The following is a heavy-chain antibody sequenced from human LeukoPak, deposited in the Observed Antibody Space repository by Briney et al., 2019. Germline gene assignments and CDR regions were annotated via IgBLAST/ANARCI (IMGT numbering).Heavy chain of an antibody. J-gene: IGHJ6*04. V-gene: IGHV1-69*06. CDR1: GGTFSSYA. Sequence: ASVKVSCKASGGTFSSYAISWVRQAPGQGLEWMGGIIPIFGTANYAQKFQGRVTITADKSTSTAYMELSSLRSEDTAVYYCASEYYYGSGSYSGMDVWGKGTTVTVSS. CDR2: IIPIFGTA. CDR3: ASEYYYGSGSYSGMDV. D-gene: IGHD3-10*01.